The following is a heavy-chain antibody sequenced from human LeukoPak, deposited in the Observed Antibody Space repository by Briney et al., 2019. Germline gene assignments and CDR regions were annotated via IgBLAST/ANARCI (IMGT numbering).Heavy chain of an antibody. CDR1: GLIFNRKF. Sequence: GGSLRLSCAASGLIFNRKFMHWVRQAPGKGLGWVSVLYSDDTTYYADSVKGRITISRDNAKNSLYLQMNSLRAENTAVYYCARDRWELLSNTCHYSGLDVWGQGTTVSVSS. CDR3: ARDRWELLSNTCHYSGLDV. CDR2: LYSDDTT. V-gene: IGHV3-53*01. J-gene: IGHJ6*02. D-gene: IGHD2-15*01.